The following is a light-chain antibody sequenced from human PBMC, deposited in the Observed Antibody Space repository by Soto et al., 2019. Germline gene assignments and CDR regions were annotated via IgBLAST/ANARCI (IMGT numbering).Light chain of an antibody. CDR2: DAS. Sequence: EIMLTQSPATLSLSPGERATLSCRASQTVYNYLVWYQQRPGQAPRLLISDASNRATGIPARFSGSGSGTDFTLTINSLEPEDLAIYFCQQRYDWPLTFGGGSKIEMK. CDR1: QTVYNY. CDR3: QQRYDWPLT. V-gene: IGKV3-11*01. J-gene: IGKJ4*01.